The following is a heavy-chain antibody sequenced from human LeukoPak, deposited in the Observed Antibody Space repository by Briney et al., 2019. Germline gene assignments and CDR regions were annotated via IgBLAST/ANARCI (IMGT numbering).Heavy chain of an antibody. V-gene: IGHV4-34*01. CDR1: GGSFSGYY. J-gene: IGHJ4*02. CDR2: INHSGST. Sequence: SETLSLTCAVYGGSFSGYYWSWIRQPPGKGLEWIGEINHSGSTNYNPSLKSRVTISVDTSKNQFSLKLSSVTAADTAVYYCARGEYYFDCWGQGTLVTVSS. CDR3: ARGEYYFDC.